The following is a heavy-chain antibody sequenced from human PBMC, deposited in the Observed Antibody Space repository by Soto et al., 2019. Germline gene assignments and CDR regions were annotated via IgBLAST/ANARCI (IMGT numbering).Heavy chain of an antibody. CDR3: ARDGGGSITIFGVVTNYYYYGMDV. D-gene: IGHD3-3*01. CDR1: GFTFSSYS. CDR2: ISSSSSTI. V-gene: IGHV3-48*02. Sequence: PGESLKISCAASGFTFSSYSMNWVRQAPGKGLEWVSYISSSSSTIYYADSVKGRFTISRDNAKNSLYLQMNSLRDEDTAVYYCARDGGGSITIFGVVTNYYYYGMDVWGQGTTVTVSS. J-gene: IGHJ6*02.